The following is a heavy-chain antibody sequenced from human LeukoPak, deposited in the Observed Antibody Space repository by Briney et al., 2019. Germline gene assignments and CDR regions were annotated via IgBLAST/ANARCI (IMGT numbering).Heavy chain of an antibody. CDR2: ISYSGST. J-gene: IGHJ4*02. Sequence: KSSEILSLTCTVSGDSIRSYYWTWIRQSPGKGLEWIGYISYSGSTTYNPALKGRVTISIDTSKNLFSLSLTSVTAADTAVYYCAGDKGTNIWSFYWGQGTLVTVSS. V-gene: IGHV4-59*01. CDR3: AGDKGTNIWSFY. CDR1: GDSIRSYY. D-gene: IGHD2-8*02.